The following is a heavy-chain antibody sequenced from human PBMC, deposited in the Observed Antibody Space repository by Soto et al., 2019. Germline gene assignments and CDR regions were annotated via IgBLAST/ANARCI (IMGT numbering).Heavy chain of an antibody. D-gene: IGHD6-19*01. V-gene: IGHV3-74*01. Sequence: EVQLVESGGGLVQPGGSLRLSCAASGFTFSSYWMHWVRQAPGKGLVWVSRINSDGSSTSYADSVKGRFTISRDNAKTTLYLQMNSLRAEDTAVYYCARMWAVAGLYYYYGMDVWGQGTTVTVSS. CDR1: GFTFSSYW. J-gene: IGHJ6*02. CDR3: ARMWAVAGLYYYYGMDV. CDR2: INSDGSST.